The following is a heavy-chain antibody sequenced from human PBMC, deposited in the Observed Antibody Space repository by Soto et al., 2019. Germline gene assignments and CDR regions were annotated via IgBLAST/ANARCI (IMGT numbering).Heavy chain of an antibody. CDR2: INHSGST. V-gene: IGHV4-34*01. J-gene: IGHJ4*02. CDR1: GGSFSGYY. D-gene: IGHD2-2*01. CDR3: ARGGRVVPAAS. Sequence: SETLSLTCAVYGGSFSGYYWSWIRQPPGKGLEWIGEINHSGSTNYNPSLKSRVTISVDTSKNQFSLKLSSVTAADTAVYYCARGGRVVPAASWGQGTLVTVSS.